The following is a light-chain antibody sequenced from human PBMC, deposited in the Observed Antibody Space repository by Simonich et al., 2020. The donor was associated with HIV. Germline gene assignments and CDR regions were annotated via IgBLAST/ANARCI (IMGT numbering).Light chain of an antibody. V-gene: IGLV3-21*04. CDR3: QVWDSSSDHWV. Sequence: SYVLTQPPSVSVAPGKTARIPCGGNNIGSKSVDWYKQKPGQAPVVVIYDDSDRPSGIPERFSGSSSRNTATLTISWVEDGDEADYYCQVWDSSSDHWVFGGGTKLTVL. J-gene: IGLJ3*02. CDR1: NIGSKS. CDR2: DDS.